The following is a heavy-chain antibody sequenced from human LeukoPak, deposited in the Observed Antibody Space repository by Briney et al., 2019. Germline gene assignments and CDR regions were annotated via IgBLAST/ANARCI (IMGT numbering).Heavy chain of an antibody. CDR2: ISYDGSNK. CDR3: GSMNYDSSGIDY. J-gene: IGHJ4*02. V-gene: IGHV3-30*03. CDR1: GFTFSSYG. Sequence: GGSLRLSCAASGFTFSSYGMRWVRQAPGKGLEWVAVISYDGSNKYYADSVKGRFTISRDNSKNTLYLQMNSLRAEDTAVYYCGSMNYDSSGIDYWGQGTLVTVSS. D-gene: IGHD3-22*01.